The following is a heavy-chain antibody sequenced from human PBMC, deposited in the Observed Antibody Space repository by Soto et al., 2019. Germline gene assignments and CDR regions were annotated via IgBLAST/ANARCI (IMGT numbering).Heavy chain of an antibody. CDR1: GYTFTSYY. CDR2: INPSGGST. CDR3: ARDQGDSSGYYPPAFDI. J-gene: IGHJ3*02. V-gene: IGHV1-46*01. Sequence: ASVKVSCKASGYTFTSYYMHWERQAPGQGLEWMGIINPSGGSTRYAQKFQGRVTMTRDTSTSTVYMELSSLRSEDTAVYYCARDQGDSSGYYPPAFDIWGQGTMVPVSS. D-gene: IGHD3-22*01.